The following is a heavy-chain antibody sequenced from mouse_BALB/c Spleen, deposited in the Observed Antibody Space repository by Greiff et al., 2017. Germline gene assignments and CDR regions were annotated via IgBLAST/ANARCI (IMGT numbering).Heavy chain of an antibody. Sequence: QVHVKQPGAELVKPGASVKLSCKASGYTFTSYWMHWVKQRPGQGLEWIGEINPSNGRTNYNEKFKSKATLTVDKSSSTAYMQLSSLTSEDSAVYYCARCPRCSSGPNWYFDVWGAGTTVTVSS. D-gene: IGHD6-5*01. CDR2: INPSNGRT. CDR1: GYTFTSYW. J-gene: IGHJ1*01. V-gene: IGHV1S81*02. CDR3: ARCPRCSSGPNWYFDV.